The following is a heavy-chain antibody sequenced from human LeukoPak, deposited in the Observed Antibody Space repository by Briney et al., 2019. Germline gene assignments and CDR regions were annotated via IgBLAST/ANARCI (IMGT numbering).Heavy chain of an antibody. CDR2: IKQDGSEK. D-gene: IGHD6-19*01. CDR1: GFTFSSYW. J-gene: IGHJ4*02. V-gene: IGHV3-7*01. Sequence: GGSLRLSCAASGFTFSSYWMSWVRQAPGKGLEWAANIKQDGSEKYYVDSVKGRFTISRDNAKNSLYLQMNSLGAEDTAVYYCARDPLGYSSGGFHWGQGTLVTVSS. CDR3: ARDPLGYSSGGFH.